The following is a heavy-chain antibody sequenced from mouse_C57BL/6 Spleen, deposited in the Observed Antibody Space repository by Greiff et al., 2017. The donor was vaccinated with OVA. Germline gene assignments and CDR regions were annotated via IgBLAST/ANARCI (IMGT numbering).Heavy chain of an antibody. D-gene: IGHD1-1*01. CDR1: GYTFTSYG. CDR2: IYPRSGNT. V-gene: IGHV1-81*01. J-gene: IGHJ3*01. CDR3: ARSPITTGFAY. Sequence: QVQLKESGAELARPGASVKLSCKASGYTFTSYGISWVKQRTGQGLEWIGEIYPRSGNTYYNEKFKGKATLTADKSSSTAYMELRSLTSEDSAVYFCARSPITTGFAYWGQGTLVTVSA.